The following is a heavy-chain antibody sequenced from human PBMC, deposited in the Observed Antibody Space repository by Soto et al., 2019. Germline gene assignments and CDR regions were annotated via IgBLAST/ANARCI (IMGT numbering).Heavy chain of an antibody. Sequence: SETLSLTCTVSGGSISSSSYYWGWIRQPPGKGLEWIGSIYYSGSTYYNPSLKSRVTISVDTSKNQFSLKLSSVTAADTAVYYCASAPALAYYDSSNWFDPWGQGTLVTVSS. V-gene: IGHV4-39*07. J-gene: IGHJ5*02. D-gene: IGHD3-22*01. CDR1: GGSISSSSYY. CDR3: ASAPALAYYDSSNWFDP. CDR2: IYYSGST.